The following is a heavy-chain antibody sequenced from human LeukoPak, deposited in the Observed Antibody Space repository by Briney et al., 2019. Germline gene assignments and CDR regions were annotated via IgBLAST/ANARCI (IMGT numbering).Heavy chain of an antibody. CDR3: ARLYRTVVRFEATLDS. V-gene: IGHV1-69*04. Sequence: SVKVSCKASGGTFSSYAISWVRQAPGQGLEWMGRIIPILGIANYAQKFQGRVTMTTDTSTNTAYMELGSLTSEDTAVYYCARLYRTVVRFEATLDSWGQGTLVTVFS. D-gene: IGHD2-8*01. CDR1: GGTFSSYA. J-gene: IGHJ4*02. CDR2: IIPILGIA.